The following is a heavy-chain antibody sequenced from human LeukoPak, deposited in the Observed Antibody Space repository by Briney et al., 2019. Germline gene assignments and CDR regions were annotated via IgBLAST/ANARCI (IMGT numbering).Heavy chain of an antibody. CDR1: GYTFTSYG. CDR2: ISAYNGNT. Sequence: ASVKVSFKASGYTFTSYGISWVRQAPGQGLEWMGWISAYNGNTNYAQKLQGRVTMTTDTSTSTAYMELRSLRSDDTAVYYCARDQEQRQELVLRFLGWFRPMGYWGQGTLVTVSS. D-gene: IGHD3-3*01. V-gene: IGHV1-18*01. CDR3: ARDQEQRQELVLRFLGWFRPMGY. J-gene: IGHJ4*02.